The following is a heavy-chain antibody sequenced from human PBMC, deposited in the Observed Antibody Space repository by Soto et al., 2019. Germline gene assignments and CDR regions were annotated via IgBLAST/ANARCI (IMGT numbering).Heavy chain of an antibody. CDR1: GGSISSSNW. CDR3: ARSNYGDYAGSWFDP. Sequence: PSETLSLTCAVSGGSISSSNWWSWVRQPPGKGLEWIGEIYHSGSTNYNPSLKSRVTISVDKSKNQFSLKLSSVTAADTAVYYCARSNYGDYAGSWFDPWGQGTLVTVSS. CDR2: IYHSGST. V-gene: IGHV4-4*02. D-gene: IGHD4-17*01. J-gene: IGHJ5*02.